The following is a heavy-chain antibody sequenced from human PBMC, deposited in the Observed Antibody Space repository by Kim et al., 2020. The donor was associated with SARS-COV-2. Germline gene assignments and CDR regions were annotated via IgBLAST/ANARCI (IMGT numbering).Heavy chain of an antibody. J-gene: IGHJ4*02. V-gene: IGHV1-3*01. CDR2: INAGNGNT. D-gene: IGHD3-10*02. Sequence: ASVKVSCRASGYTFTSYVMHWVRQAPGQRLEWMGWINAGNGNTKYSQKFQGRVTISRDTSARTGYMELSSLRSEDTAVYYCAREGNMFGELSYGEIDYWGQGSLVTVSS. CDR1: GYTFTSYV. CDR3: AREGNMFGELSYGEIDY.